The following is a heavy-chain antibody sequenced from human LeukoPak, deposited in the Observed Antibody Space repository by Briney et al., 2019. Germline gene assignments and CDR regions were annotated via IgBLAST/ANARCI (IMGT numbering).Heavy chain of an antibody. CDR3: NTGGYYQDY. J-gene: IGHJ4*02. V-gene: IGHV3-15*04. Sequence: KPGGPLRLSCAGSGFTFSNAWMNWVRQAPGKGLEWVGRIESNPDGGATDYVAPVKGRFTISRDDSKNTVYLQMNSLRTEDTAVYYCNTGGYYQDYWGQGTLVTVSS. CDR1: GFTFSNAW. CDR2: IESNPDGGAT. D-gene: IGHD1-26*01.